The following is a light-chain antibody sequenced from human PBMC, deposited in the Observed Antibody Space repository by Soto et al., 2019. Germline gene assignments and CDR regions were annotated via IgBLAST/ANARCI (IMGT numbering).Light chain of an antibody. Sequence: QSVLTQPPSASGSPGQSVTISGIGTASDIGRYNYVSWYQHHPGKAPKLIIYEVTKRPSGVPDRFSGSKSGNTASLTVSGLQADDEADYYCNSYVGSNDYVFGTGTKVTVL. J-gene: IGLJ1*01. CDR1: ASDIGRYNY. V-gene: IGLV2-8*01. CDR3: NSYVGSNDYV. CDR2: EVT.